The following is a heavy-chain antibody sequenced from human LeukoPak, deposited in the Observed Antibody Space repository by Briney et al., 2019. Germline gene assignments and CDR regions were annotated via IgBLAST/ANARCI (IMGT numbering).Heavy chain of an antibody. V-gene: IGHV4-34*01. Sequence: SETLSLTCAVYGGSFSSYYWNWIRQPPGKGLEWIGEINHSGSTNYNPSLRSRVTISVDTSKNQFSLKLSSVTAADTPVYYCARGPNYDSSPGGFDYWGQGTLVTVSS. CDR1: GGSFSSYY. J-gene: IGHJ4*02. CDR3: ARGPNYDSSPGGFDY. CDR2: INHSGST. D-gene: IGHD3-22*01.